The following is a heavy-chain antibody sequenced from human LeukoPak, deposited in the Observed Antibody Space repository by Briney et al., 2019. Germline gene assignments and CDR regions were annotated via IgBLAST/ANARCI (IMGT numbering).Heavy chain of an antibody. D-gene: IGHD6-19*01. J-gene: IGHJ5*02. V-gene: IGHV3-33*01. CDR1: GFTFSSYG. CDR2: IWYDGSNK. CDR3: ARDRLAVADHANWFDP. Sequence: PGGSLRLSCAASGFTFSSYGMHWVRQAPGKGLEWVAVIWYDGSNKYYADSVKGRFTISRDNSKNTLYLQMNSLRAEDTAVYYCARDRLAVADHANWFDPWGQRTLVTVSS.